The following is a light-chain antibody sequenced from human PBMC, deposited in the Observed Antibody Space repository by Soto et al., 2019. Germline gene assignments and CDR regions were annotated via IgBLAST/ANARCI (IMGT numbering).Light chain of an antibody. CDR1: YRDVGGYNF. J-gene: IGLJ1*01. Sequence: QSALTQPASVSGSPGQPITISCTGTYRDVGGYNFVSWYQHHPGKAPKLILYGVTNRPSGVSNRFSGSKSGDTASLTISGLQADDEADYYCSSYSRDSIPVFGTGTKVTVL. CDR2: GVT. V-gene: IGLV2-14*01. CDR3: SSYSRDSIPV.